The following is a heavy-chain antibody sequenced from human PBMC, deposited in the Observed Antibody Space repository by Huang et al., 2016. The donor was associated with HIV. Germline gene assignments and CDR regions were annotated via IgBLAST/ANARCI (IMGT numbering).Heavy chain of an antibody. J-gene: IGHJ4*02. D-gene: IGHD2-15*01. CDR3: ARESCSGGTCYLFDF. CDR2: ISSSINYK. Sequence: EVQLVESGGGLVQPGTSLRLSCAASGFTFGDFNMNWGRQSPGKGLGWNSYISSSINYKLYADSVKGRFNISRDNARNSLYLQLKSLRVEEAAVYYCARESCSGGTCYLFDFWGQGVLVTVSS. V-gene: IGHV3-21*05. CDR1: GFTFGDFN.